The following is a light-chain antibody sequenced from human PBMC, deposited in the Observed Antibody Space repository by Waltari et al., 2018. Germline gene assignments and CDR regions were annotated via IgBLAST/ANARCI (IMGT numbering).Light chain of an antibody. CDR3: QQYATYPWT. CDR2: KAS. J-gene: IGKJ1*01. V-gene: IGKV1-5*03. Sequence: DIQMTQSPSALSASVGDRVTISCRVSQNIGSSLAWYQQTPGKAPKLLIYKASNLQIGVPAGFSASGSGTEFSFTISSLQPEDFATYYCQQYATYPWTFGQGSKVEIK. CDR1: QNIGSS.